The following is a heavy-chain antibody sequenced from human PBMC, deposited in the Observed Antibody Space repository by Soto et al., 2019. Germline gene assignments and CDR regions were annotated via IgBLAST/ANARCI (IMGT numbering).Heavy chain of an antibody. Sequence: GGSLRLSCAASGFTFSSYGMHWVRQAPGKGLEWVSAISGSGGSTYYADSVKGRFTISRDNSKNTLYLQMNSLRAEDTAVYYCAKDSSRVATVTTARGVWGQGTLVTVSS. J-gene: IGHJ4*02. CDR2: ISGSGGST. V-gene: IGHV3-23*01. CDR3: AKDSSRVATVTTARGV. CDR1: GFTFSSYG. D-gene: IGHD4-17*01.